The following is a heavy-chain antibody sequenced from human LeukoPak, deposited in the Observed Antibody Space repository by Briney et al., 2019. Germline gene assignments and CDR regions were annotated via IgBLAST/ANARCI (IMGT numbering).Heavy chain of an antibody. Sequence: PGGSLRLSCAASGFMFRRYWMSWVRQAPGKGLEWVSTISSGGDITYYPDSGKGRFTISRDNSKNTLYLQMDSLRAEDTAVYYCAKTPLGYCSNGICYTGLLGWFDPWGQGTLVTVSS. V-gene: IGHV3-23*01. CDR3: AKTPLGYCSNGICYTGLLGWFDP. D-gene: IGHD2-8*01. J-gene: IGHJ5*02. CDR1: GFMFRRYW. CDR2: ISSGGDIT.